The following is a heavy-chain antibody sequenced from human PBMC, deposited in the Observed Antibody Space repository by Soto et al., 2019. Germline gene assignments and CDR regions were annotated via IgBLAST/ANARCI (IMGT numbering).Heavy chain of an antibody. CDR2: ISYDGSNK. J-gene: IGHJ4*02. D-gene: IGHD3-3*01. CDR3: ARGTLNYDFWSGPFDY. Sequence: SLRLSCAASGFTFSSYAMHWVRQAPGKGLEWVAVISYDGSNKYYADSVKGRFTISRDNSKNTLYLQMNSLRAEDTAVYYCARGTLNYDFWSGPFDYWGQGTLVTVSS. V-gene: IGHV3-30-3*01. CDR1: GFTFSSYA.